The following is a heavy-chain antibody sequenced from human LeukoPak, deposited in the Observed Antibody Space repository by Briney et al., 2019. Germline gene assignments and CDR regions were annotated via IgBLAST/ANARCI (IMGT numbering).Heavy chain of an antibody. CDR1: GGSISSGSYY. V-gene: IGHV4-61*02. D-gene: IGHD1-26*01. CDR3: ARSIVGARVDWFDP. Sequence: SETLSLTCTVSGGSISSGSYYWSWIRQPAGKGLEWIGRIYTSGSTNYNPSLKSRVTISVDTSKNQFSLKLSSVTAADTAVYYCARSIVGARVDWFDPWGQGTLVTVSS. CDR2: IYTSGST. J-gene: IGHJ5*02.